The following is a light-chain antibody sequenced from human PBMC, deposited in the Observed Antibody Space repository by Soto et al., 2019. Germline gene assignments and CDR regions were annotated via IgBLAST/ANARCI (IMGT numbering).Light chain of an antibody. CDR3: QEYNSYPVS. V-gene: IGKV1-5*01. J-gene: IGKJ5*01. CDR1: QSLGTW. CDR2: DAS. Sequence: DIQVTQSPATLSAFVGDRVTISCRARQSLGTWLAWYQQKPGKAPKLLIYDASTLESGVPSRFSGSGSGTEFTLTISSLQPEDGATYCCQEYNSYPVSFGQGTRLDI.